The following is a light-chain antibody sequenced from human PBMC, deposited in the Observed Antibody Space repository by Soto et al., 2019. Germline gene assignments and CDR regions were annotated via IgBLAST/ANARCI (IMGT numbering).Light chain of an antibody. Sequence: QSVLTQPPSVSGAPGQRVTISCTGSSSNIGAGYDVHWYQQLPGTAPKLLIYGNINRPSGVPDRFSGSKSGTSASLAITGLQAEDEADYYCSSYTSSSTLVFGTGTKVTVL. CDR1: SSNIGAGYD. J-gene: IGLJ1*01. V-gene: IGLV1-40*01. CDR2: GNI. CDR3: SSYTSSSTLV.